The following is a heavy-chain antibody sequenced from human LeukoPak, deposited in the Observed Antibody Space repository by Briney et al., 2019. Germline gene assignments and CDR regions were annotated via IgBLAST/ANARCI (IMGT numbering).Heavy chain of an antibody. Sequence: GGSLRLSCAASGFTFSSYGMHWVRQAPGKGLEWVAVISYDGSNKYYADSVKGRFTISRDNSKNTLYLQMNSLRAEDTAVYYCAKESGWLRVYYFDYWGQGTLVTVSS. V-gene: IGHV3-30*18. CDR3: AKESGWLRVYYFDY. CDR1: GFTFSSYG. CDR2: ISYDGSNK. J-gene: IGHJ4*02. D-gene: IGHD6-19*01.